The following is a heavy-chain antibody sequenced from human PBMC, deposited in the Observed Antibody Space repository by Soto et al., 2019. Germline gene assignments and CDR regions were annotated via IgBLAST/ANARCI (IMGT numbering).Heavy chain of an antibody. V-gene: IGHV1-2*02. CDR3: ARTYSSDEASDNLDY. CDR1: GYTFTGYY. D-gene: IGHD6-25*01. J-gene: IGHJ4*02. Sequence: QVQLVQSGAEVKKPGASVKVSCKASGYTFTGYYMHWVRQAPGQGLEWMGWINPNSGGTNYAQKFQGRVTMTRDTSINTAYMELSRLRSDDTAVYYCARTYSSDEASDNLDYWGQGTLVTVSS. CDR2: INPNSGGT.